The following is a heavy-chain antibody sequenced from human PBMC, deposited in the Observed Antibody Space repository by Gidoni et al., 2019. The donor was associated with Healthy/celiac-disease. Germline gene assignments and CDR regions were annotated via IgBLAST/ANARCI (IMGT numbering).Heavy chain of an antibody. V-gene: IGHV3-7*03. D-gene: IGHD3-9*01. CDR1: GFTFSSYW. Sequence: EVQLVESGGGLVQPGGSLRLSCAASGFTFSSYWMSWVRQAPGKGLEWVANIKQDGSEKYYVDSVKGRFTISRDNAKNSLYLQMNSLRAEDTAVYYCAREQIHYDILTGYWSDQGYYYMDVWGKGTTVTVSS. J-gene: IGHJ6*03. CDR2: IKQDGSEK. CDR3: AREQIHYDILTGYWSDQGYYYMDV.